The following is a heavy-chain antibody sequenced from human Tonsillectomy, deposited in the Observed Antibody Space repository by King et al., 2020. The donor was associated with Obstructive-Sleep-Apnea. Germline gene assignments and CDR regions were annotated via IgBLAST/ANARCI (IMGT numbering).Heavy chain of an antibody. D-gene: IGHD3-22*01. CDR2: ISGSGGST. V-gene: IGHV3-23*04. Sequence: VQLVESGGGLVQPGGSLRLSCGVSGFTFSSYAMSWVRQAPGKGLEWVSVISGSGGSTHSADSVKVRFTISRANSKSTLYLQMNSLRAEDTAVYFCASRNYYDSSAMTCWGQGTLVTVSS. CDR3: ASRNYYDSSAMTC. J-gene: IGHJ4*02. CDR1: GFTFSSYA.